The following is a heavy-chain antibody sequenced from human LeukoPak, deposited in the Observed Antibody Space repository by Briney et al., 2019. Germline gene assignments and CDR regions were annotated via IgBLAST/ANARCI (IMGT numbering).Heavy chain of an antibody. J-gene: IGHJ4*02. CDR3: ARGPLGIAPFDY. Sequence: GGSLRLSCAASGFTFSDHHMDWVRQAPGEGLECVARIRNKANRYTTEYAASVKGRFTISRDDSENSLYLQMDSLKTEDTAVYYCARGPLGIAPFDYWGQGTLVTVSS. V-gene: IGHV3-72*01. CDR2: IRNKANRYTT. CDR1: GFTFSDHH. D-gene: IGHD7-27*01.